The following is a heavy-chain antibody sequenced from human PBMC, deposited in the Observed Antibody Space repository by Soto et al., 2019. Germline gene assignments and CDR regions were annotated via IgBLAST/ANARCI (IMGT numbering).Heavy chain of an antibody. CDR2: ISGSGGTTYT. CDR3: AKGRDHGGNYRDY. CDR1: GFTFNSYA. Sequence: EVQLLESGGGLVQPGGSLRLSCATSGFTFNSYAMSWVRQAPGKGLEWVSAISGSGGTTYTYYADSVKGRFTISRDNSQNTLYLHMNSLRVEDTAVYYCAKGRDHGGNYRDYWGQGTLVSVSS. D-gene: IGHD2-21*02. J-gene: IGHJ4*02. V-gene: IGHV3-23*01.